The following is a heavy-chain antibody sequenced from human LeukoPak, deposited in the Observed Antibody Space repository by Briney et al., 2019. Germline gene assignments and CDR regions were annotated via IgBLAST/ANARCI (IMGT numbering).Heavy chain of an antibody. Sequence: KPSETLSLTCTVSGGSISSYYWSWIRQPPGKGLEWIGYIYYSGSTNYNPSLKSRVTISVDTSKNQFSLKLSSVTAADTAVYYCARATISGAFDIWGQGTMVTVSS. CDR1: GGSISSYY. V-gene: IGHV4-59*01. CDR3: ARATISGAFDI. D-gene: IGHD3-9*01. CDR2: IYYSGST. J-gene: IGHJ3*02.